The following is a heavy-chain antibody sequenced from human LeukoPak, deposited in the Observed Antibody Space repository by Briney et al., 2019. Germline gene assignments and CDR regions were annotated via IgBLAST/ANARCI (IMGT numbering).Heavy chain of an antibody. CDR1: GFTFSSYA. Sequence: QPGGSLRLSCAASGFTFSSYAMSWVRQAPGKGQEWVSAISGSGGSTYYAESVKGRFTISRDNSRDTLYLQMNSLRAEDTAVYYCAKGYYDYVWGSYYFDYWGQGTLVTVSS. CDR3: AKGYYDYVWGSYYFDY. CDR2: ISGSGGST. V-gene: IGHV3-23*01. D-gene: IGHD3-16*01. J-gene: IGHJ4*02.